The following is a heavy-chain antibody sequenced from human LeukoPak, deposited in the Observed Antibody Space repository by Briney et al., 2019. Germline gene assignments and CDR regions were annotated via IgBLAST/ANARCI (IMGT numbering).Heavy chain of an antibody. CDR3: ARDLRNRKGSHY. CDR2: IYYSGST. V-gene: IGHV4-39*07. J-gene: IGHJ4*02. CDR1: GGSISSSSYY. Sequence: SETLSLTCTVSGGSISSSSYYWGWIRQPPGKGLEWIGSIYYSGSTYYNPSLKSRVTISVDTSKNQFSLKLSSVTAADTAVYYCARDLRNRKGSHYWGQGTLVTVSS. D-gene: IGHD1-14*01.